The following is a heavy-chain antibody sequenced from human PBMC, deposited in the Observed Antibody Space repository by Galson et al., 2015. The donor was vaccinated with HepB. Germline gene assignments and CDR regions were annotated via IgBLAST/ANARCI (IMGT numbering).Heavy chain of an antibody. D-gene: IGHD2-2*01. CDR3: ARHQSPAGRGNNWFDP. J-gene: IGHJ5*02. Sequence: ETLSLTCAVYGESFSDYYWSWIRQPPGKGLEWIGQINHSGSTDYNPSLKSRVTVSVDTSKNQFSLKLTSVTTADTAVYYCARHQSPAGRGNNWFDPWGQGTLVTVSS. V-gene: IGHV4-34*01. CDR2: INHSGST. CDR1: GESFSDYY.